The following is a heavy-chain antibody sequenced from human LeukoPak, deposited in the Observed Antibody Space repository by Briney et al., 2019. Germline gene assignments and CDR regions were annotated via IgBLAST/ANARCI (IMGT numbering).Heavy chain of an antibody. CDR2: IYTSGST. J-gene: IGHJ4*02. Sequence: SETLSLTCTVSGSISSYYWSWIRQPPGKGLEWIGYIYTSGSTNYNPSLKSRVTISVDASKNQFSLKLSSVTAADTAVYYCARGPTYYYGSGSYYNDPFQAALDYWGQGTLVTVSS. CDR1: GSISSYY. V-gene: IGHV4-4*09. CDR3: ARGPTYYYGSGSYYNDPFQAALDY. D-gene: IGHD3-10*01.